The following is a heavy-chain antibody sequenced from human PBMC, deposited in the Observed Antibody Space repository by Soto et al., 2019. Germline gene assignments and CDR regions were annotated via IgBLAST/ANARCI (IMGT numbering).Heavy chain of an antibody. CDR2: IYYSGRT. D-gene: IGHD6-6*01. V-gene: IGHV4-39*01. J-gene: IGHJ4*02. CDR3: ARSGDIAARTPPSLYYFDY. Sequence: QLQLQESGPGLVKPSEPLSLTCTVSCGSISSSSYYWGWIRQPPGKGLEWIGSIYYSGRTYYNPSLKRRVTISVDTSKDQFTLNLSSVTAADTAVYYCARSGDIAARTPPSLYYFDYWGQGTLVTVSS. CDR1: CGSISSSSYY.